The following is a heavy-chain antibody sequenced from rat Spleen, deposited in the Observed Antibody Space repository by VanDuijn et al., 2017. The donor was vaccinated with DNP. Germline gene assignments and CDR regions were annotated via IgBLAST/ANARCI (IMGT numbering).Heavy chain of an antibody. Sequence: EVQLVESGGGLVQPGRSLKLSCAASGFTFSDYAMAWVRQAPKKGLEWVATISYDGSSTYYRDSVKGRFTISRDNAKNTLQLQMNNLRSEDTATYYCARDAGGPFDYWGQGVMVTVSS. V-gene: IGHV5-17*01. CDR2: ISYDGSST. CDR3: ARDAGGPFDY. CDR1: GFTFSDYA. D-gene: IGHD1-11*01. J-gene: IGHJ2*01.